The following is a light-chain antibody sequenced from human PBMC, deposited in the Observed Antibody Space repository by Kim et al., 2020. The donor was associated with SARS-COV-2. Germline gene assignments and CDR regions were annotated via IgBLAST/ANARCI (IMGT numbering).Light chain of an antibody. CDR3: SAWDISLSAYV. CDR2: RNN. CDR1: SNNVGNQG. J-gene: IGLJ1*01. V-gene: IGLV10-54*01. Sequence: QAGLTQPPSVSKDLRQTATLTCTGNSNNVGNQGAAWLQQHQGHPPKLLSYRNNNRPSGISERFSASRSGNTASLTITGLQPEDEADYYCSAWDISLSAYVFGTGNKVTVL.